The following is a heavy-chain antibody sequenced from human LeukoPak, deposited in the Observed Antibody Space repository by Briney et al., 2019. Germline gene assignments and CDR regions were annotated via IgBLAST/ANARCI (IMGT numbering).Heavy chain of an antibody. J-gene: IGHJ5*02. CDR1: GYTFTGYY. CDR2: INPNSGGT. D-gene: IGHD6-6*01. Sequence: PSVKVSCKASGYTFTGYYKHWVRQPPRQGLEWMGWINPNSGGTNNAHKFQGRLTITRDTSINTPYIQLSRLRTADNTDIYCARIAARNGVDLWGEGTLVTVSS. V-gene: IGHV1-2*02. CDR3: ARIAARNGVDL.